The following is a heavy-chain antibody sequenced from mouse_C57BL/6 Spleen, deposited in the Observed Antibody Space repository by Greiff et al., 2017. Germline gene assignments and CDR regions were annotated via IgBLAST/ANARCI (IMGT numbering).Heavy chain of an antibody. Sequence: QVQLKQPGAELVMPGASVKLSCKASGYTFTSYWMHWVKQRPGQGLEWIGEIDPSDSYTNYNQKFKGKSTLTVDKSSSTAYMQLSSLTSEDSAVYYCARSGVYYDYLFAYWGQGTLVTVSA. CDR3: ARSGVYYDYLFAY. J-gene: IGHJ3*01. D-gene: IGHD2-4*01. CDR2: IDPSDSYT. V-gene: IGHV1-69*01. CDR1: GYTFTSYW.